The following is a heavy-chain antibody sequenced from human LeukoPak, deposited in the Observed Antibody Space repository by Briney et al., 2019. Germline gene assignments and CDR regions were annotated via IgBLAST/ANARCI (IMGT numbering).Heavy chain of an antibody. Sequence: ASVKVSCKASGYTITSYGISWVRQAPGQGLEWMGWISAYNGNTNYAQKLQGRVTMTTDTSTSTAYMELRSLRSDDTAVYYCARDPVAVAGDYYYYYMDVWGKGTTVTVSS. CDR3: ARDPVAVAGDYYYYYMDV. J-gene: IGHJ6*03. V-gene: IGHV1-18*01. CDR1: GYTITSYG. CDR2: ISAYNGNT. D-gene: IGHD6-19*01.